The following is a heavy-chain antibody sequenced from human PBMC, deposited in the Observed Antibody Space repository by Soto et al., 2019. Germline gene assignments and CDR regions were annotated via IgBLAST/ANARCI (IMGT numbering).Heavy chain of an antibody. J-gene: IGHJ4*02. D-gene: IGHD4-17*01. CDR1: GGTFSSYA. CDR2: IIPIFGTA. Sequence: SVKVSCKASGGTFSSYAISWVRQAPGQGLEWMGGIIPIFGTANYAQKFQGRVTITADESTSTAYMELSSLRSEDTAVYYCARLRGGTVTDFDYWGQGTLVTVSS. CDR3: ARLRGGTVTDFDY. V-gene: IGHV1-69*13.